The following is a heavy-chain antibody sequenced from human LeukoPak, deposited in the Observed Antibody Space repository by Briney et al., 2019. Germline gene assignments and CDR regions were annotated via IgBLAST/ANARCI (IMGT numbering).Heavy chain of an antibody. CDR3: ARGGGRYYDRPFDY. Sequence: GGSLRLSCAASGFSFSSYWMSWVRQAPGKGLEWVANIKEDGSDKYYVDSVKGRFTISRGNAKNSLILQMNSLRAEDTAVYYCARGGGRYYDRPFDYWGQGTLVIVSS. CDR1: GFSFSSYW. J-gene: IGHJ4*02. V-gene: IGHV3-7*01. CDR2: IKEDGSDK. D-gene: IGHD1-26*01.